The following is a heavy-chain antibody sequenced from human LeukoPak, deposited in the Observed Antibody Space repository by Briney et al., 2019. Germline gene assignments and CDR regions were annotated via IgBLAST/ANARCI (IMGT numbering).Heavy chain of an antibody. V-gene: IGHV4-59*08. CDR3: ARHTTMVHFDY. Sequence: MSSETLSLTCTVSGGSIGTSYWSWIRQPPGKGLEWIGYIFYSGGTNYNPSLKSRVTMSVDTSKSRFSLDLSSVTAADTAVYYCARHTTMVHFDYWGQGTLVTVSS. D-gene: IGHD5-18*01. J-gene: IGHJ4*02. CDR2: IFYSGGT. CDR1: GGSIGTSY.